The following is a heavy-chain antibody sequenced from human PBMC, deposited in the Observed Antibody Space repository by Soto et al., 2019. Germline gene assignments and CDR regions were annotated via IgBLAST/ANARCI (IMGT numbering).Heavy chain of an antibody. Sequence: SETLSLTCAVSGGSFTSNNWWTWVRQPPGQGLEWIGEIYRTGSTNYNPSLKSRVTISLDKSENQFSLKVTSLTAADMAVYYCASRDPGTSVDYWGQGTLVTVSS. J-gene: IGHJ4*02. CDR3: ASRDPGTSVDY. V-gene: IGHV4-4*02. CDR2: IYRTGST. CDR1: GGSFTSNNW. D-gene: IGHD1-7*01.